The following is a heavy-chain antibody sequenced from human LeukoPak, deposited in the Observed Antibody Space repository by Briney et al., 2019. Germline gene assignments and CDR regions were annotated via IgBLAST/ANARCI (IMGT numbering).Heavy chain of an antibody. CDR2: IYYSGST. CDR1: GGSISSGGYY. CDR3: ARAWAPTIEGYFDY. V-gene: IGHV4-61*08. J-gene: IGHJ4*02. D-gene: IGHD3-3*01. Sequence: SETLSLTCTVSGGSISSGGYYWSWIRQPPGKGLEWIGYIYYSGSTNYNPSLKSRVTISVDTSKNQFSLKLSSVTAADTAVYYCARAWAPTIEGYFDYWGQGTLVTVSS.